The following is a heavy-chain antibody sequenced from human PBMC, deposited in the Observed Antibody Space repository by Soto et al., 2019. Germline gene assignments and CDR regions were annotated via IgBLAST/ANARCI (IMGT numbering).Heavy chain of an antibody. J-gene: IGHJ6*02. CDR3: AKDKGFKAVAGILSYGMDV. V-gene: IGHV3-30*18. CDR1: GFTFSSYG. CDR2: ISYDGSNK. D-gene: IGHD6-19*01. Sequence: PGGSLRLSCAASGFTFSSYGMHWVRQAPGKGLEWVAVISYDGSNKYYADSVKGRFTISRDNSKNTLYLQMNSLRAEDTAVYYCAKDKGFKAVAGILSYGMDVWGQGTTVTVSS.